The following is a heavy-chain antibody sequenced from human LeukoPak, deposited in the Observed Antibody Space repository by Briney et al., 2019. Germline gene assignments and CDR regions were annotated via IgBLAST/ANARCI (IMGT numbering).Heavy chain of an antibody. CDR2: ISYDGSNK. CDR3: AKAGYSSGWLPFDP. D-gene: IGHD6-19*01. CDR1: GFTFSSYG. V-gene: IGHV3-30*18. J-gene: IGHJ5*02. Sequence: GGSLRLSCAASGFTFSSYGMHWVRQAPGKGLEWVAVISYDGSNKYYADSVKGRFTISRDNSKNTLYLQMNSLRAEDTAVYYCAKAGYSSGWLPFDPRGQGTLVTVSS.